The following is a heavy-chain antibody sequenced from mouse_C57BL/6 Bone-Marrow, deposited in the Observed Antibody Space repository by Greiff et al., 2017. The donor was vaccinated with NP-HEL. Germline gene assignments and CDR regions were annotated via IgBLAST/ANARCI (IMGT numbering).Heavy chain of an antibody. D-gene: IGHD1-1*01. J-gene: IGHJ3*01. CDR1: GFTFSSYA. V-gene: IGHV5-4*01. Sequence: EVQRVESGGGLVKPGGSLKLSCAASGFTFSSYAMSWVRQTPEKRLEWVATISDGGSYTYYPDNVKGRFTISRDNAKNNLYLQMSHLKSEDTAMYYCARDLTVEAYWGQGTLVTVSA. CDR2: ISDGGSYT. CDR3: ARDLTVEAY.